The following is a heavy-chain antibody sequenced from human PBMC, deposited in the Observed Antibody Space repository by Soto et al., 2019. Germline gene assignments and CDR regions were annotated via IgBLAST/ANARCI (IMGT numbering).Heavy chain of an antibody. CDR2: IYPGDSDT. CDR1: GYSFTSYW. D-gene: IGHD3-22*01. Sequence: GESLKISCKGSGYSFTSYWIGWVRQMPGKGLEWMGIIYPGDSDTRYSPSFQGQVTISADKSISTAYLQWSSLKASDTAMYYCARELASRYYYDSSGPIDYWGQGTLVTVSS. CDR3: ARELASRYYYDSSGPIDY. V-gene: IGHV5-51*01. J-gene: IGHJ4*02.